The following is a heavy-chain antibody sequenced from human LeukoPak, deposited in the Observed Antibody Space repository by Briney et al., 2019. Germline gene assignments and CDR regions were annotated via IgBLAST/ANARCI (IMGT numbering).Heavy chain of an antibody. CDR2: ISAYNGNT. J-gene: IGHJ4*02. D-gene: IGHD3-22*01. CDR3: ARDRAYDSSGYYTLFDY. Sequence: ASVKVSCKASGYTFTSYGISWVRQAPGQGLEWMGWISAYNGNTNYAQKLQGRVTMTTDTSTSTAYMGLRSLRSDDTAVYYCARDRAYDSSGYYTLFDYWGQGTLVTVSS. CDR1: GYTFTSYG. V-gene: IGHV1-18*01.